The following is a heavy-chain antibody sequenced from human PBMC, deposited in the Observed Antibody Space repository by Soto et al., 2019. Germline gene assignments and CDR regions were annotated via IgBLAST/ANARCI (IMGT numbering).Heavy chain of an antibody. V-gene: IGHV3-48*01. Sequence: EVQLVESGGGLVQPGGSLRLSCVASGFTFSDYVMNWVRQAPGKGLEWVSYISSGSSSIYYADSVKGRLTISRDNAKNSVYLQMNSLRAEDTAVYYCARDVVIDHWGQGTPVTVSS. CDR3: ARDVVIDH. J-gene: IGHJ4*02. CDR1: GFTFSDYV. CDR2: ISSGSSSI.